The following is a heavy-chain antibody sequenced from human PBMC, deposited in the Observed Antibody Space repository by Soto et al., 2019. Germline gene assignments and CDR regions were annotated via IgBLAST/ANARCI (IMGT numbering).Heavy chain of an antibody. J-gene: IGHJ6*02. CDR2: MNPNSGNT. Sequence: SVKVSCKASGYTFTSYDINWVRQATGQGLEWMGWMNPNSGNTGYAQKFQGRVTMTRNTSISTAYMELSSLRSEDTAVYYCARGGFWSGHPPRYYYYGMDVWGQGTTVTVSS. CDR1: GYTFTSYD. V-gene: IGHV1-8*01. D-gene: IGHD3-3*01. CDR3: ARGGFWSGHPPRYYYYGMDV.